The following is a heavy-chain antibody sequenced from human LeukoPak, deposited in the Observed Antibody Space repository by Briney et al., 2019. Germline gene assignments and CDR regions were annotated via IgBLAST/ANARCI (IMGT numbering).Heavy chain of an antibody. CDR3: AKSGCGSTSCYVNY. CDR2: IYGGGST. Sequence: PGGSLRLSCAASGFTVSSNYMSWVRQAPGKGLEWVSVIYGGGSTYYADSVKGRFTVSRDSSRNTLYLQMNSLRAEDTAVYYCAKSGCGSTSCYVNYWGQGTLVTVSS. CDR1: GFTVSSNY. J-gene: IGHJ4*02. V-gene: IGHV3-66*01. D-gene: IGHD2-2*01.